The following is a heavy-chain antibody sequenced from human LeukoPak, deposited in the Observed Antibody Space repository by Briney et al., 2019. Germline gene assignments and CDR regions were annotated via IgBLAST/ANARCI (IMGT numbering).Heavy chain of an antibody. D-gene: IGHD3-9*01. Sequence: PGGSLRLSCAASGFTFSSYWMHWVRQAPGKGLVWVSSISSSSSYIYYADSVKGRFTISRDNAKNSLYLQMNSLRAEDTAVYYCAKDYDILTGGLNWGQGTLVTVSS. V-gene: IGHV3-21*01. CDR1: GFTFSSYW. CDR3: AKDYDILTGGLN. CDR2: ISSSSSYI. J-gene: IGHJ4*02.